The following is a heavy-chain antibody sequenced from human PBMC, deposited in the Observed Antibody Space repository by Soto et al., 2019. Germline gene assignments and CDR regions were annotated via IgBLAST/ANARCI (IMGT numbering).Heavy chain of an antibody. CDR2: INPMSRTA. CDR3: VRGTYCGASCYFAREY. Sequence: VQLVQSGSEVKKPGSSVKVSCKASGDTSTTYVVSWVRQAPGNGLEWMGGINPMSRTAKYAEKYSGIVTITADEATQTVYLDLTTLRFEVTAVYFCVRGTYCGASCYFAREYWGQGTLVAVSS. D-gene: IGHD2-21*01. CDR1: GDTSTTYV. J-gene: IGHJ4*02. V-gene: IGHV1-69*01.